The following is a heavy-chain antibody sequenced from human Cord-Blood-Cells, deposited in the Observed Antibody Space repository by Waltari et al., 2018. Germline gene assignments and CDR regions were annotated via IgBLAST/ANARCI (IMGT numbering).Heavy chain of an antibody. CDR1: GFSLSTSGVG. CDR3: AHRRGYYDSSGYYLYYFDY. D-gene: IGHD3-22*01. J-gene: IGHJ4*02. V-gene: IGHV2-5*02. CDR2: IYWDDDK. Sequence: QITLKESGPTLVKPTQTLTLTCTFSGFSLSTSGVGVGWIRQPPGKALEWLALIYWDDDKRYSPSLKSRLTITKDTSKNQVVLTMTNMDPVDTATYYCAHRRGYYDSSGYYLYYFDYWGQGTLVTVSS.